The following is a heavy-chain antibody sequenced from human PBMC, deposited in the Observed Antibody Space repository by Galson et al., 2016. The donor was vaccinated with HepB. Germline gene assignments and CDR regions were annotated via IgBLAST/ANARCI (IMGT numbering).Heavy chain of an antibody. Sequence: VKVSCKASGYTFTNYGITWVRQAPGQGLEWAGWISAYNGNTNYAQKLQGRVTMTTDTSTSTAYMELRSLRSDDTAVYYCARGLSGTSGWFFDYWGQGTLVTVSS. CDR1: GYTFTNYG. CDR2: ISAYNGNT. CDR3: ARGLSGTSGWFFDY. D-gene: IGHD6-19*01. V-gene: IGHV1-18*01. J-gene: IGHJ4*02.